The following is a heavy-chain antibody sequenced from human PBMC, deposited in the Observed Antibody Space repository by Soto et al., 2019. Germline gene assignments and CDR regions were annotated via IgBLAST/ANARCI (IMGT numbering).Heavy chain of an antibody. V-gene: IGHV1-3*01. CDR2: INAGNGNT. J-gene: IGHJ6*02. Sequence: ASVKVSCKASGYTFTSYAMHWVRQAPGQRLEWMGWINAGNGNTKYSQKFQGRVTITRDTSASTAFMELSSLRSEDTAVYYCARLGDIAAAGNYYYGMDVWGQGTTVTVSS. CDR3: ARLGDIAAAGNYYYGMDV. CDR1: GYTFTSYA. D-gene: IGHD6-13*01.